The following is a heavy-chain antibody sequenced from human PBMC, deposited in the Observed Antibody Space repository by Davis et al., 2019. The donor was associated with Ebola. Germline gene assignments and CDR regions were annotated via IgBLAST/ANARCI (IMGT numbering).Heavy chain of an antibody. CDR3: ASLGEVGATRFDY. J-gene: IGHJ4*02. CDR2: INHSGST. V-gene: IGHV4-34*01. D-gene: IGHD1-26*01. Sequence: PSETLSLTCAVSGGSFSGYYWSWIRQPPGKGREWIGEINHSGSTNYNPSLKSRVTISVDTSKNQFSLKLSSVTAADTAVYYCASLGEVGATRFDYWGQGTLVTVSS. CDR1: GGSFSGYY.